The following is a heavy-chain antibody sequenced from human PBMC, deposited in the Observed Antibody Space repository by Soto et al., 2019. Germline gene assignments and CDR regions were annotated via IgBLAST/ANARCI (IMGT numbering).Heavy chain of an antibody. D-gene: IGHD4-17*01. V-gene: IGHV4-39*01. J-gene: IGHJ4*02. CDR1: GGSISSSSYY. CDR3: ARGFPTVVTVDY. CDR2: IYYSGST. Sequence: QLQLQESGPGLVKPSETLSLTCTVSGGSISSSSYYWGWIRQPPGKGLEWIGSIYYSGSTYYTPSLNIRVTISVDTSKKQFSLKPSSVTAADTAVYYCARGFPTVVTVDYWGQGTLVTVSS.